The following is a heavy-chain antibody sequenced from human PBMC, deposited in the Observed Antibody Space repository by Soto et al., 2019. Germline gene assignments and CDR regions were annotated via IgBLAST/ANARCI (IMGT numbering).Heavy chain of an antibody. CDR2: ISAHNGNT. CDR1: GYAFTTYG. D-gene: IGHD6-6*01. CDR3: ARGRDGDY. V-gene: IGHV1-18*01. Sequence: QVHLVQSGAEVKKPGASVKVSCQASGYAFTTYGITWVRQAPGQGLEWMGWISAHNGNTNYAQKLQVRVTVTRDTSTSTAYMELRSLRSDDTAVYYCARGRDGDYWGQGARVTVSS. J-gene: IGHJ4*02.